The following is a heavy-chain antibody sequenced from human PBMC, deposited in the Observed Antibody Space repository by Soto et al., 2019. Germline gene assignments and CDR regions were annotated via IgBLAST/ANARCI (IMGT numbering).Heavy chain of an antibody. CDR3: ARGGGSGSYYPDYYYYYYMDV. D-gene: IGHD3-10*01. J-gene: IGHJ6*03. CDR1: GYTFTSYG. Sequence: GASVKVSCKASGYTFTSYGISWVRQAPGQGLEWMGWISAYNGNTNYAQKLQGRVTMTTDTSTSTAYMELRSLRSDDTAVYYCARGGGSGSYYPDYYYYYYMDVWGKGTTVTVSS. CDR2: ISAYNGNT. V-gene: IGHV1-18*01.